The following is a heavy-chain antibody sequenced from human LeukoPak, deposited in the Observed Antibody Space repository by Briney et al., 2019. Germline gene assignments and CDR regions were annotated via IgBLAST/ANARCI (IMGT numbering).Heavy chain of an antibody. D-gene: IGHD3-9*01. J-gene: IGHJ3*02. CDR2: IKQDGSAK. CDR3: ARDLRYFDWFPSPDAFDI. CDR1: GFTFSSYW. Sequence: GGSLRLSCAASGFTFSSYWMSWVRQAPGKGLEWVANIKQDGSAKYYVDSVKGRFTISRDNAKNSLYLQMNSLRAEDTAVYYCARDLRYFDWFPSPDAFDIWGQGTMVTVSS. V-gene: IGHV3-7*01.